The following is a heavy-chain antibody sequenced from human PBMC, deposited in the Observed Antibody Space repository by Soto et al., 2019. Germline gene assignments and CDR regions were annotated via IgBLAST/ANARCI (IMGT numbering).Heavy chain of an antibody. D-gene: IGHD3-10*02. CDR2: IHSSGTT. J-gene: IGHJ6*02. V-gene: IGHV4-59*12. CDR1: DVSTSNFF. Sequence: SETLSLTCTVSDVSTSNFFWKWFRQPPGKGLEWIGNIHSSGTTNYNPSLESRVTISVDTSKSQFSLKLSSVTAADTAVYYCASVRGGYYYAMDVWGQGTTVTVSS. CDR3: ASVRGGYYYAMDV.